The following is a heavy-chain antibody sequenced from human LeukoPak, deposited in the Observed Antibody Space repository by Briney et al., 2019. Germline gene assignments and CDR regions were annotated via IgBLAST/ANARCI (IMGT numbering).Heavy chain of an antibody. D-gene: IGHD2-15*01. Sequence: ASVKVSCKASGGTFSSYAISWVRQAPGQGLEWMGGIIPIFGTANYAQKFQGRVTITADESTSTAYMELSSLRSEDTAVYYCARVLVSGGHYYYFDYWGQGTLVTVSS. CDR1: GGTFSSYA. J-gene: IGHJ4*02. CDR3: ARVLVSGGHYYYFDY. CDR2: IIPIFGTA. V-gene: IGHV1-69*13.